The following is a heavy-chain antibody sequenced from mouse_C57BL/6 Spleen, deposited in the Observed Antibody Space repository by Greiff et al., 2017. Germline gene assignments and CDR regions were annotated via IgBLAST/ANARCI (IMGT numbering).Heavy chain of an antibody. V-gene: IGHV1-18*01. J-gene: IGHJ3*01. Sequence: VQLQQSGPELVKPGASVKIPCKASGYTFTDYNMDWVKQSHGKSLEWIGDINPNNGGTIYNQKFKGKATLTVDKSSSTAYMELRSLTSEDTAVYYCARCLLRWDSFAYWGQGTLVTVSA. CDR2: INPNNGGT. CDR3: ARCLLRWDSFAY. CDR1: GYTFTDYN. D-gene: IGHD2-10*01.